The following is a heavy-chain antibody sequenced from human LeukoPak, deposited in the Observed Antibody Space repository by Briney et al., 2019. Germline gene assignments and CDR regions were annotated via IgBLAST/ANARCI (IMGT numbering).Heavy chain of an antibody. J-gene: IGHJ4*02. V-gene: IGHV4-59*01. D-gene: IGHD3-3*01. CDR1: GGSISSYY. Sequence: SETLSLTCTVSGGSISSYYWSWIRQPPGKGLEWIGYIYYSGSTNYNPSLKSRVTISVDTSKNQFSLKLSSVTAADTAGYNCARSSYDLWSRYYTLDYWGQGTLVTVSS. CDR3: ARSSYDLWSRYYTLDY. CDR2: IYYSGST.